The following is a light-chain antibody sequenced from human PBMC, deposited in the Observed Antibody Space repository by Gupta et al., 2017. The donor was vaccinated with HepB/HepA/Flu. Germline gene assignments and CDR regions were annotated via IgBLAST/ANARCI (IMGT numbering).Light chain of an antibody. CDR2: ADR. Sequence: QSVVTQPPSVSGAPGQRVPISCTGSSSNIGAGYDVHWYQQVPGTAPKLIIYADRNRPSGVPDRFSGSKSDTSASLAITGLQAEDEADYYCLSYDRSLSGSIVFGGGTKLTVL. V-gene: IGLV1-40*01. CDR3: LSYDRSLSGSIV. CDR1: SSNIGAGYD. J-gene: IGLJ2*01.